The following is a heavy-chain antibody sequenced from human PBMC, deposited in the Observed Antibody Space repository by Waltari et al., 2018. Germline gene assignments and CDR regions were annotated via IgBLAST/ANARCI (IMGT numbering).Heavy chain of an antibody. CDR2: IRSKAYGGTT. Sequence: EVQLVESGGGLVQPGRSLRLSCTASGFTFGDYAMRWFRQAPGKGLEWVGFIRSKAYGGTTEYAASVKGRFTISRDDSKSIAYLQMNSLKTEDTAVYYCTRDREGSGWSYWGQGTLVTVSS. D-gene: IGHD6-19*01. J-gene: IGHJ4*02. CDR1: GFTFGDYA. V-gene: IGHV3-49*03. CDR3: TRDREGSGWSY.